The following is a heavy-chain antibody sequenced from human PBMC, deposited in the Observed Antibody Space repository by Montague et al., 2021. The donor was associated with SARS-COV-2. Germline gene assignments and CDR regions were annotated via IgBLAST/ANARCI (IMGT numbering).Heavy chain of an antibody. J-gene: IGHJ4*02. V-gene: IGHV6-1*01. Sequence: CAISGDSVSSNSATWHWIRQSPSRGLEWLGRTYYRSRWSNDYAVSVRSRIIINPDTSTNQFSLQLRSVTPEDTAVYFCARDRWEVGVSFDYWGQGTLVTVSS. D-gene: IGHD1-26*01. CDR2: TYYRSRWSN. CDR1: GDSVSSNSAT. CDR3: ARDRWEVGVSFDY.